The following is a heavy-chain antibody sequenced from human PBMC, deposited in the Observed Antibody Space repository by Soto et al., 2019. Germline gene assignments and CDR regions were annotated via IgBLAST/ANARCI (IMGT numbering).Heavy chain of an antibody. J-gene: IGHJ4*02. V-gene: IGHV1-69*13. D-gene: IGHD3-10*01. CDR2: IIPIIGTP. Sequence: SVKISCKASGGTFRNHVFNWVRQAPGQGLEWMGGIIPIIGTPNYAQKFQGQVTITADASTNTVYLDVSSLRSQDTAVYYCARDLEFRDGNISHLDYWGQGTLVTVSS. CDR1: GGTFRNHV. CDR3: ARDLEFRDGNISHLDY.